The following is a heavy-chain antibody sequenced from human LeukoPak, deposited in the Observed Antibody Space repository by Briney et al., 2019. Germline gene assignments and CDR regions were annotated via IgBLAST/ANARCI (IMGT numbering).Heavy chain of an antibody. V-gene: IGHV1-69*01. J-gene: IGHJ5*02. CDR2: IIPIFGTA. CDR1: GGTFSSHA. Sequence: SVKVSCKASGGTFSSHAISWVRQAPGQGLEWMGGIIPIFGTANYAQKFQGRVTITADESTSTAYMELSSLRSEDTAVYYCARGVYGGNSLVAWFDPWGQGTLVTVSS. CDR3: ARGVYGGNSLVAWFDP. D-gene: IGHD4-23*01.